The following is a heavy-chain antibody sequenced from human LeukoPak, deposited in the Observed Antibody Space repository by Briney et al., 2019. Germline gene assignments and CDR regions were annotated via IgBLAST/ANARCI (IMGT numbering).Heavy chain of an antibody. V-gene: IGHV3-74*01. D-gene: IGHD4-17*01. Sequence: GGSLRLSCTASGFTFNHYWIHWVRQAPGKGLVWVSRIDGDGRTTRYADSVKGRFTMSRDNAKNTLYLQMNSLKEEDTAVYYCARGLRPYGMDVWGQGTTVTVSS. CDR2: IDGDGRTT. J-gene: IGHJ6*02. CDR1: GFTFNHYW. CDR3: ARGLRPYGMDV.